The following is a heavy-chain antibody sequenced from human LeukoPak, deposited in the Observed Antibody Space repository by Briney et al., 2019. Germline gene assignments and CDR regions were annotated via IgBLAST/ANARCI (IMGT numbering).Heavy chain of an antibody. CDR1: GFTFSDYY. D-gene: IGHD3-9*01. Sequence: GGSLRLSCGASGFTFSDYYMSWIRQAPGKGREWVSYISGSGDIIYYIDSVKGRFTISRDNAKNSLYMQMISLRAEDTAVYYCVRDISPATSFDLYWGQGALVTVSS. CDR2: ISGSGDII. CDR3: VRDISPATSFDLY. V-gene: IGHV3-11*01. J-gene: IGHJ4*02.